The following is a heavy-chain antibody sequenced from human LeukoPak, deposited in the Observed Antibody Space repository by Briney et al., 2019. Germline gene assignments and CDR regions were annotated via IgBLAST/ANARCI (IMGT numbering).Heavy chain of an antibody. J-gene: IGHJ4*02. CDR1: GFTFSSYA. CDR3: AKDPGYHLLYPRGH. Sequence: GGSLRLSCAASGFTFSSYAMSWVRQAPGKGLEWVSAISGSGGSTYYADSVKGRFTISRDNFKSTLYLQMNSLRAEDTAVYYCAKDPGYHLLYPRGHWGQGTLVTVSS. V-gene: IGHV3-23*01. CDR2: ISGSGGST. D-gene: IGHD2-2*02.